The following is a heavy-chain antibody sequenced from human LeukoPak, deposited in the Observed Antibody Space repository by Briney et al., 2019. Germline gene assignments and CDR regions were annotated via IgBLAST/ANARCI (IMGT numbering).Heavy chain of an antibody. Sequence: GGSLRLSCAASGFTFDDYAMHWVRQAPGKGLEWVSGISWNSGSIGYADSVKGRFTISRDNAKNTLYLQMNSLRAEDTAVYYCARALFQGIPVGWGQGTLVTVSS. V-gene: IGHV3-9*01. D-gene: IGHD1-26*01. J-gene: IGHJ4*02. CDR2: ISWNSGSI. CDR3: ARALFQGIPVG. CDR1: GFTFDDYA.